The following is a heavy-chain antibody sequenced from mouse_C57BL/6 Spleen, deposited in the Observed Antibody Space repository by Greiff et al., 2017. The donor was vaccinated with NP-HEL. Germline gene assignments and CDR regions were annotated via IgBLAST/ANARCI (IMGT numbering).Heavy chain of an antibody. D-gene: IGHD1-1*01. CDR1: GYTFTSYW. Sequence: VQLQQSGAELVKPGASVKLSCKASGYTFTSYWMQWVKQRPGQGLEWIGEIDPSDSYTNYNQKFKGKATLTVDTSSSTAYMQLSSLTSEDSAVYYCARRYGSSPFAYWGQGTLVTVSA. CDR2: IDPSDSYT. V-gene: IGHV1-50*01. J-gene: IGHJ3*01. CDR3: ARRYGSSPFAY.